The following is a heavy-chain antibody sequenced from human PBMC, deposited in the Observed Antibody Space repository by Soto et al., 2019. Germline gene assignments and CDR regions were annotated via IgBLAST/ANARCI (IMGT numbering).Heavy chain of an antibody. D-gene: IGHD2-2*02. J-gene: IGHJ5*02. CDR1: GGSISSGGYS. V-gene: IGHV4-30-2*01. CDR3: ARTWTYCGSTSCYIDWFDP. Sequence: PSETLSLTCAVSGGSISSGGYSWSWIRQPPGKGLEWIGYIYHSGSTYYNPSLKSRVTISVDRSKNQFSLKLSSVTAADTAVYYCARTWTYCGSTSCYIDWFDPWGQGTLVTVSS. CDR2: IYHSGST.